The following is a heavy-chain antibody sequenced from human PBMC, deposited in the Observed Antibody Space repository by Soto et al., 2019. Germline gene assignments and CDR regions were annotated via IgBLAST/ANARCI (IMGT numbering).Heavy chain of an antibody. CDR1: GFTVSSNY. Sequence: GGSLRLSCAASGFTVSSNYMSWVRQAPGKGLEWVSVIGSGGSTYYADSVKGRFTTSRDNSKNTLYLQMNSLRAEDTAVYYCAKDGLWDSDYYYYMDVWGKGTTVTVSS. CDR2: IGSGGST. D-gene: IGHD5-18*01. J-gene: IGHJ6*03. V-gene: IGHV3-53*01. CDR3: AKDGLWDSDYYYYMDV.